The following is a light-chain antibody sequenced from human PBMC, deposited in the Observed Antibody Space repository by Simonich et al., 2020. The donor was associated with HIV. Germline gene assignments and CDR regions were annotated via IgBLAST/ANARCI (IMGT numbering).Light chain of an antibody. V-gene: IGKV4-1*01. CDR3: QQYYSTPPT. CDR1: QSVLYSSNNKNY. CDR2: WAS. J-gene: IGKJ1*01. Sequence: DIVMTQSPDSLAVSLGERATINCKSSQSVLYSSNNKNYLDWYQQKPGQPPKLLIYWASTRESGVPDRCSGSGSGTEFTLTISSLQAEDVAVYYCQQYYSTPPTFGQGTKVKIK.